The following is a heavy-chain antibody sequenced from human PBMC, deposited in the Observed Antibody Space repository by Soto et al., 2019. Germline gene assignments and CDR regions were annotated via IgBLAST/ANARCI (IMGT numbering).Heavy chain of an antibody. CDR2: FGVSGST. D-gene: IGHD6-13*01. J-gene: IGHJ3*02. CDR1: GFTFSGFS. Sequence: PGGSLRLSCAASGFTFSGFSMNWVRQAPGKGLEWVSTFGVSGSTYYADSVKGRFTISRDNSKNTLSLQMNGLRAEDTAVYYCAKKVGRLGRNSSPLIHALDIWGQGTMVTVSS. V-gene: IGHV3-23*01. CDR3: AKKVGRLGRNSSPLIHALDI.